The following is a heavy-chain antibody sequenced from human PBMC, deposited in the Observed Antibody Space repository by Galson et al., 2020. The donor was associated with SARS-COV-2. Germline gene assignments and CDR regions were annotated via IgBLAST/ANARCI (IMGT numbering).Heavy chain of an antibody. J-gene: IGHJ6*03. CDR3: AKVPRPYYNILTGYDPPYVDV. V-gene: IGHV3-23*01. CDR2: ISGSGGST. D-gene: IGHD3-9*01. CDR1: GFTFSSYA. Sequence: GGSLRLSCAASGFTFSSYAMSWVRQAPGKGLEWVSAISGSGGSTYYADSVKGRFTISRDNSKNTLYLQMNSLRAEDTAVYYCAKVPRPYYNILTGYDPPYVDVWGKGTTVTVSS.